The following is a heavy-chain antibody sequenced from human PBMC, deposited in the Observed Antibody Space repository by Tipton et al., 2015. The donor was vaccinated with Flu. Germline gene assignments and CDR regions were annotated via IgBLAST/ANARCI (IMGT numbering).Heavy chain of an antibody. CDR2: IYPDDLDT. V-gene: IGHV5-51*03. CDR1: TDSFTNYW. CDR3: VRPQVSYGMPAAFFFDD. Sequence: QLVQSGAELKKPGESLKISCKGSTDSFTNYWVVWVRQKPGRGLEWMGIIYPDDLDTRYSPSFQGQVTFSADRSISTVYLHWSGLRASDSAMYYCVRPQVSYGMPAAFFFDDWGQGTLVTVSS. D-gene: IGHD3-16*01. J-gene: IGHJ4*02.